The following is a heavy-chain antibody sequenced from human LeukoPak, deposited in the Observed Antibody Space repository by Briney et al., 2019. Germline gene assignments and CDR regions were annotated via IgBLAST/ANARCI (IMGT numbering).Heavy chain of an antibody. Sequence: PGGALRLSCAASGFTFSSYGMHWVRQAPGKGGEGVAFIRYEGSNKYYADSVKGRLTISRNNYKKTLYLQMNSLRAEDTAVYYCAKDLGLRYFDWSSYYYGMDVWGQGTTVTVSS. CDR1: GFTFSSYG. CDR2: IRYEGSNK. D-gene: IGHD3-9*01. J-gene: IGHJ6*02. V-gene: IGHV3-30*02. CDR3: AKDLGLRYFDWSSYYYGMDV.